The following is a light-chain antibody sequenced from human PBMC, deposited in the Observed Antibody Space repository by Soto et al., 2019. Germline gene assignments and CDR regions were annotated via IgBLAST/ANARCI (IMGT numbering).Light chain of an antibody. V-gene: IGLV4-69*01. CDR1: SGHSSYA. CDR3: QTWGTGFQF. J-gene: IGLJ2*01. CDR2: LNNDGSH. Sequence: QSVLTQSPSASASLGVSVKLTCTLSSGHSSYAIAWHQKQPGKGPRYLMDLNNDGSHTKGDGIPDRFSGSSSGADRFLIISSLQSEDEADYYCQTWGTGFQFFGGGTKLTVL.